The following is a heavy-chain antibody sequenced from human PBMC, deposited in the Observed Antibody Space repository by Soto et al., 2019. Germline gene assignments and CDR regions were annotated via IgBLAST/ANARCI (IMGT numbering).Heavy chain of an antibody. Sequence: QVQLQESGPGLVKPSQTLSLTCTVSGGSISSGGYYWSWIRQHPGKGLEWIGYIYYSGSTYYNPSRTSPVTISVDTSKNQFSLKLSSVTAADTAVYYCAREGSMVRGVIPTAYGRDVWGQGTTVTVSS. CDR2: IYYSGST. CDR3: AREGSMVRGVIPTAYGRDV. V-gene: IGHV4-31*01. D-gene: IGHD3-10*01. J-gene: IGHJ6*02. CDR1: GGSISSGGYY.